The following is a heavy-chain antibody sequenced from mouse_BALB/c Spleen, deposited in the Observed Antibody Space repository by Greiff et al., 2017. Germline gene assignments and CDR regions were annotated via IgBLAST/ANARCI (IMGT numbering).Heavy chain of an antibody. V-gene: IGHV14-3*02. CDR1: GFNIKDTY. CDR2: IDPANGNT. Sequence: DVQLVESGAELVKPGASVKLSCTASGFNIKDTYMHWVKQRPEQGLEWIGRIDPANGNTKYDPKFQGKATITADTSSNTAYLQLSSLTSEDTAVYYCASIYDGYPGAMDYWGQGTSVTVSS. CDR3: ASIYDGYPGAMDY. J-gene: IGHJ4*01. D-gene: IGHD2-3*01.